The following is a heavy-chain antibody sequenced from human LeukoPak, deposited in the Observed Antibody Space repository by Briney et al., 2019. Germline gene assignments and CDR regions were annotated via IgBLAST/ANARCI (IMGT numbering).Heavy chain of an antibody. CDR3: ARELEKLLWFGEFDDAFDI. Sequence: GASVKVSCKASGGTFSSYAISWVRQAPGQGLEWRGGIIPIFGTANYAQKFQGRVTITADESTSTAYMELSSLRSEDTAVYYCARELEKLLWFGEFDDAFDIWGQGTMVTVSS. CDR2: IIPIFGTA. V-gene: IGHV1-69*01. CDR1: GGTFSSYA. D-gene: IGHD3-10*01. J-gene: IGHJ3*02.